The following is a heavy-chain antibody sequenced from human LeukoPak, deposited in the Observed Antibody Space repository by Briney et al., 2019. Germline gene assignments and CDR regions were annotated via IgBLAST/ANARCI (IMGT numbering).Heavy chain of an antibody. CDR2: ISYDGSNK. CDR1: GFTFSSYG. Sequence: GGSLRLSCAASGFTFSSYGMSWVRQAPGKGLEWVTVISYDGSNKYFADSVKGRFTISRDNSKNTLYLQMNSLRAEDTAVYYCARAPGGSQYYYFDYWGQGTLVTVSS. V-gene: IGHV3-30*03. CDR3: ARAPGGSQYYYFDY. J-gene: IGHJ4*02. D-gene: IGHD1-26*01.